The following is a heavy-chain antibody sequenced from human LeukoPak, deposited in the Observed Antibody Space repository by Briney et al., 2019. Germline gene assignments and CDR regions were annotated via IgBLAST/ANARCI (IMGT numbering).Heavy chain of an antibody. V-gene: IGHV3-74*01. D-gene: IGHD3-3*01. CDR3: AREAYYDFWSGYYTGISAFDI. CDR1: GFTFSSYW. CDR2: INSDGSST. J-gene: IGHJ3*02. Sequence: PGGSLRLSCAASGFTFSSYWMHWVRHAPGKGLGWVSRINSDGSSTNYTDYVKGRFTISRDNDKNTLYLQMNSLRAEDTAVYYCAREAYYDFWSGYYTGISAFDIWGQGTMVTVSS.